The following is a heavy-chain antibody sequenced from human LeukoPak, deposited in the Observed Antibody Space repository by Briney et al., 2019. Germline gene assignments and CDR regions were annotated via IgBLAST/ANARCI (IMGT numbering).Heavy chain of an antibody. Sequence: GASVKVSCKASGGTFSSYAISWVRQAPGQGLEWMGRIIPILGIANYAQKFQGRVTMTEDTSTDTAYMELSSLRSEDTAVYYCVTVEYSRSAYYSYFMDVWGKGTTVSVSS. D-gene: IGHD2/OR15-2a*01. CDR1: GGTFSSYA. V-gene: IGHV1-69*04. CDR3: VTVEYSRSAYYSYFMDV. J-gene: IGHJ6*03. CDR2: IIPILGIA.